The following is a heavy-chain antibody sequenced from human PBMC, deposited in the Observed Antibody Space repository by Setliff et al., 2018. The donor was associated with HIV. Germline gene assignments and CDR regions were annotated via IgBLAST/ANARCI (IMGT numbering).Heavy chain of an antibody. V-gene: IGHV1-3*01. CDR3: ARDGCSGQRCYLYNWFDP. CDR2: IKVGSGET. J-gene: IGHJ5*02. D-gene: IGHD2-15*01. CDR1: GYTFINHA. Sequence: ASVKVSCQASGYTFINHAMHWVRQAPGQALEWMGWIKVGSGETQYSQELQGRVTITRDTSATTVYMELSSLTSEDTAVYYCARDGCSGQRCYLYNWFDPWGQGTLVTVSS.